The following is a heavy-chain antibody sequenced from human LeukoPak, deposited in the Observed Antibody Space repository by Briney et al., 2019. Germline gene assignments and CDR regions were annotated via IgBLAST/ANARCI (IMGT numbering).Heavy chain of an antibody. CDR3: ARDPDTAMVKFDY. CDR2: IYHSGST. J-gene: IGHJ4*02. Sequence: SETLSLTCTVSGGSISSYYWGWIRQPPGKGLEWIGSIYHSGSTYYNPSLKSRVTISVDTSKNQFSPKLSSVTAADTAVYYCARDPDTAMVKFDYWGQGTLVTVSS. CDR1: GGSISSYY. D-gene: IGHD5-18*01. V-gene: IGHV4-38-2*02.